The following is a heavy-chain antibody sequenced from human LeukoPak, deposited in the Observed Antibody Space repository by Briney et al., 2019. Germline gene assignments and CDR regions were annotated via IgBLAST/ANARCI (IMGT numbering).Heavy chain of an antibody. CDR2: TYYRSKWYN. CDR1: GHIFSTNSVP. Sequence: SHTLSLTCAISGHIFSTNSVPWHWIRQSPSRGLEWLERTYYRSKWYNDYAGSVKSRITINPDTSKNQFSLQLKSVTPEDTAVYYCARELDGYNSKPLDYWGQGTLVTVSS. V-gene: IGHV6-1*01. D-gene: IGHD5-24*01. CDR3: ARELDGYNSKPLDY. J-gene: IGHJ4*02.